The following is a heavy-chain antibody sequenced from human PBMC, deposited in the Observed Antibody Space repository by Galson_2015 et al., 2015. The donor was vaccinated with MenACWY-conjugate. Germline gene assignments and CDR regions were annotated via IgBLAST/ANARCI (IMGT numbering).Heavy chain of an antibody. D-gene: IGHD3-3*01. J-gene: IGHJ3*02. V-gene: IGHV3-49*03. CDR1: GLTFGDSP. CDR3: TRPDFWSGRDSFDI. CDR2: IRKKADGGTT. Sequence: SLRLSCAAYGLTFGDSPMNWFRQAPGKGLEWVGFIRKKADGGTTEYAASVKGRFNISRDDSKSIAYLQMNILNTEDTAVYYCTRPDFWSGRDSFDIWGQGTMVTVSS.